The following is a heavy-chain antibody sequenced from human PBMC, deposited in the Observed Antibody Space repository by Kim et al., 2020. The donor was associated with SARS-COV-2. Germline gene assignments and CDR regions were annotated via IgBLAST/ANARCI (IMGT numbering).Heavy chain of an antibody. J-gene: IGHJ4*02. D-gene: IGHD6-13*01. CDR3: AKGDSTTGYVD. V-gene: IGHV3-23*05. Sequence: TNYADSVKGRFTISRDNSKNTVQLQMNSLRAEDTAVDYCAKGDSTTGYVDWGQGTLVTVSS. CDR2: T.